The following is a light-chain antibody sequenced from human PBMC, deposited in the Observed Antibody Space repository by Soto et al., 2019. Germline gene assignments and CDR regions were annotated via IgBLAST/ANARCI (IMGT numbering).Light chain of an antibody. CDR3: QQYNNWPSWT. J-gene: IGKJ1*01. Sequence: EIVMTQSPVTLSVSPGERATLSCRASQSVSSNLDWYQQKPGQAPRLLIYGASTRASGIPARFSGSGSGTEFTLSISSRQSEDFAVYYCQQYNNWPSWTFGQGTKVEIK. CDR1: QSVSSN. CDR2: GAS. V-gene: IGKV3-15*01.